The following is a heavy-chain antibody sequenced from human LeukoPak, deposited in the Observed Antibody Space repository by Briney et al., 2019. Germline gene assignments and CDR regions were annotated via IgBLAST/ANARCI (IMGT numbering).Heavy chain of an antibody. V-gene: IGHV4-59*01. CDR2: IYYSGST. Sequence: SETLSLTRTVSGGSISSYYWSWIRQPPGKGLEWIGYIYYSGSTNYNPSLKSRVTISVDTSKNQFSLKLSSVTAADTAVYYCARIQQWELLYYFDYWGQGTLVTVSS. CDR1: GGSISSYY. J-gene: IGHJ4*02. CDR3: ARIQQWELLYYFDY. D-gene: IGHD6-19*01.